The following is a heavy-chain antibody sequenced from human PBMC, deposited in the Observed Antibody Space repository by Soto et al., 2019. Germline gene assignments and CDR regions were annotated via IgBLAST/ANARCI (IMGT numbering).Heavy chain of an antibody. D-gene: IGHD2-8*01. CDR2: IYYSGST. J-gene: IGHJ3*01. CDR3: ARHLYCNNGVCQMVLGAFDV. Sequence: SETLSLTCTVSGGSISSSSYYYWGWIRQPPGKGLEWIGSIYYSGSTYYNPSLQSRVTISVDTSKNQFSLKLSSVNAADTAVYYCARHLYCNNGVCQMVLGAFDVWGQGTMVTVSS. CDR1: GGSISSSSYYY. V-gene: IGHV4-39*01.